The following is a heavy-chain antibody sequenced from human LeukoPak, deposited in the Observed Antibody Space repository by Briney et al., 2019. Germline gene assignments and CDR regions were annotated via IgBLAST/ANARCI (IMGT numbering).Heavy chain of an antibody. J-gene: IGHJ4*02. V-gene: IGHV4-34*01. Sequence: SETLSLTCAVYGGSFSGYYWSWIRQPPGKGLEWIGEINHSGSTNYNPSLKSRVTISVDTSKNQFSLKLSSVTAADTAVYYCARQYYDYVWGSYRDYYFDYWGQGTLVTVSS. CDR2: INHSGST. CDR1: GGSFSGYY. CDR3: ARQYYDYVWGSYRDYYFDY. D-gene: IGHD3-16*02.